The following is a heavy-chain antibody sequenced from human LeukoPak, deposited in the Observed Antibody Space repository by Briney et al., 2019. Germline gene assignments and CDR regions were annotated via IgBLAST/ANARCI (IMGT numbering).Heavy chain of an antibody. D-gene: IGHD5-12*01. CDR2: IYSSGST. CDR1: GVSISSSSYY. CDR3: ARLIQSGYEPYFDY. V-gene: IGHV4-39*01. J-gene: IGHJ4*02. Sequence: SETLSLTCNVSGVSISSSSYYWGWIRQPPGKGLEWIGSIYSSGSTYYNSSLKSRVTMSIDTSKNQFSLKLSSVTAADTAVYYCARLIQSGYEPYFDYWGQGTLVTVSS.